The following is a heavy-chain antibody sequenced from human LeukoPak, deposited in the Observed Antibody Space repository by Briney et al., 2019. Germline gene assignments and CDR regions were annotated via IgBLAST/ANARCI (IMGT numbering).Heavy chain of an antibody. D-gene: IGHD2-8*01. J-gene: IGHJ4*02. CDR3: ARGLPPPKCSGFDY. Sequence: PSETLSLTCAVYGGSFSGYYWSWIRQPPGKGLEWIGEINHSGSTNYNPSLKSRVTISVDTSKNQFSLKLSSVTAADTAVYYCARGLPPPKCSGFDYWGQGTLVTVSS. V-gene: IGHV4-34*01. CDR2: INHSGST. CDR1: GGSFSGYY.